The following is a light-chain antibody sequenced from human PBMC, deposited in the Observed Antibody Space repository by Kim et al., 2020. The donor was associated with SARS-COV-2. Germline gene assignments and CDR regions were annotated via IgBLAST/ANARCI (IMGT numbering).Light chain of an antibody. J-gene: IGLJ3*02. Sequence: KTVTISWTRSSGSIASNFVQWYQQRPGSAPTTVIYEDNQRPSGVPDRFSGSIDSSSNSASLTISGLQSEDEAVYYCQSYDTSPWVFGGGTQLTVL. V-gene: IGLV6-57*03. CDR1: SGSIASNF. CDR3: QSYDTSPWV. CDR2: EDN.